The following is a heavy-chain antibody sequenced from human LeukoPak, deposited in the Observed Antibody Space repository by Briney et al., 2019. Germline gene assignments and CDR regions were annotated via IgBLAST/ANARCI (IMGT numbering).Heavy chain of an antibody. CDR3: AKGAMIVVITNVEY. CDR2: ISGSGGST. CDR1: GFTFSSIA. D-gene: IGHD3-22*01. Sequence: GGSLRPSCAASGFTFSSIAMSWVRQAPGKGLEWVSAISGSGGSTYYAGSVKGRFTISRDNSKNTLYLQMNSLRDEDPALYYCAKGAMIVVITNVEYWGQGTLVTVSS. J-gene: IGHJ4*02. V-gene: IGHV3-23*01.